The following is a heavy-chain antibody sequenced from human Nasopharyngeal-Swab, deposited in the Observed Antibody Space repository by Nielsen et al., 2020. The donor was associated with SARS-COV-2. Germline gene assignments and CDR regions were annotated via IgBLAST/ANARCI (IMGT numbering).Heavy chain of an antibody. J-gene: IGHJ4*02. CDR2: ISGSGGST. CDR1: GFTFSSYA. V-gene: IGHV3-23*01. D-gene: IGHD3-22*01. CDR3: ARYDDYYDSSGYAY. Sequence: GESLKISCAASGFTFSSYAMYWVRQAPGKGLEWVSIISGSGGSTYYADSVKGRFTISRDNSKNTLYLQMNSLRAEDTAVYYCARYDDYYDSSGYAYWGQGTLVTVSS.